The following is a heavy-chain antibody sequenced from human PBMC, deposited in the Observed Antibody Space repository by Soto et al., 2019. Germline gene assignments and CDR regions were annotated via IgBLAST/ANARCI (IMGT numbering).Heavy chain of an antibody. CDR2: ISYDGSNK. Sequence: QVQLVESGGGVVQPGRSLRLSCAASGFTFSTYAMHWVRQAPGKGLEWVAVISYDGSNKYYADSVKGRFTISRDNSKNTLYLQMNRLRAEDTAVYYWARYKSPYSSGWHNRHFDYWGQGTLVTVSS. D-gene: IGHD6-19*01. J-gene: IGHJ4*02. CDR1: GFTFSTYA. CDR3: ARYKSPYSSGWHNRHFDY. V-gene: IGHV3-30-3*01.